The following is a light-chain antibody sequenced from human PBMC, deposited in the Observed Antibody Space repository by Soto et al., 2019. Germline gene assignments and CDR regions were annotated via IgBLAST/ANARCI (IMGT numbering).Light chain of an antibody. V-gene: IGLV2-8*01. J-gene: IGLJ3*02. Sequence: QSVLTQPPSASGSPGQSVTISCTGTSSDVGGSNFVSWYRQHPGKAPKLMIYEVSKRPSGAPDRFSGSKSGNTASLTVSGLQAEDEADYYCSSYAVYNTVVFGGGTKVTVL. CDR3: SSYAVYNTVV. CDR2: EVS. CDR1: SSDVGGSNF.